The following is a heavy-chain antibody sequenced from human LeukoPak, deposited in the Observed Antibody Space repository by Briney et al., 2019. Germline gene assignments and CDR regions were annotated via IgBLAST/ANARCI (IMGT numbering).Heavy chain of an antibody. CDR1: GGSITDYY. Sequence: KSSETLSLTCTVSGGSITDYYWSWIRQPPGKGLEWIAYIYYSGTTNYNPSLKSRVTISVDTSKNQFSLKLSSVTAADTAAYFCARHLRTALGGNSYSYPMDVWGQGTTVTVSS. CDR2: IYYSGTT. CDR3: ARHLRTALGGNSYSYPMDV. J-gene: IGHJ6*02. D-gene: IGHD3-16*01. V-gene: IGHV4-59*08.